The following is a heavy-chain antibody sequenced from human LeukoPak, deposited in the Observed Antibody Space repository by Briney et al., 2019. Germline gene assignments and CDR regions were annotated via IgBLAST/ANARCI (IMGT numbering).Heavy chain of an antibody. J-gene: IGHJ4*02. D-gene: IGHD1-14*01. CDR1: GFTFSSYA. CDR2: ISGHGGNT. CDR3: ANQSSLSSITDY. V-gene: IGHV3-23*01. Sequence: GGPLRLSCAASGFTFSSYAMNWVRQVPGKGLEWVSGISGHGGNTYYADSVRGRFTISRDNSKNTLYLQMNSLRAEDTAVYYCANQSSLSSITDYWGQGTLVTVSS.